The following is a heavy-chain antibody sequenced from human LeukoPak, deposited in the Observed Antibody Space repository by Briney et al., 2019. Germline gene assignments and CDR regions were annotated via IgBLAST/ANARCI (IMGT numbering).Heavy chain of an antibody. J-gene: IGHJ3*02. CDR2: IYPGDSDT. D-gene: IGHD2-21*02. CDR1: GYSFTSYW. V-gene: IGHV5-51*01. CDR3: ARKPAYCGGDCYPGVAFDI. Sequence: GESLKISCKGSGYSFTSYWIGWVRQMPGKGLEWMGIIYPGDSDTRYSPSFQGQVTISADKSISTAYPQWSSLKASDTAMYYCARKPAYCGGDCYPGVAFDIWGQGTMVTVSS.